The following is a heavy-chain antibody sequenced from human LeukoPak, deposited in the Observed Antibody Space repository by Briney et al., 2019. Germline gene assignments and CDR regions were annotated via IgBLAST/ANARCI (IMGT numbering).Heavy chain of an antibody. V-gene: IGHV3-30-3*01. CDR2: ISYDGSNK. CDR3: AKVPNYYDSSGYYLPGP. Sequence: GGSLRLSCAASGFTFSSYAMHWVRQAPGKGLEWVAVISYDGSNKYYADSVKGRFTISRDNSKNTLYLQMNSLRAEDTAVYYCAKVPNYYDSSGYYLPGPWGQGTLVTVSS. CDR1: GFTFSSYA. D-gene: IGHD3-22*01. J-gene: IGHJ5*02.